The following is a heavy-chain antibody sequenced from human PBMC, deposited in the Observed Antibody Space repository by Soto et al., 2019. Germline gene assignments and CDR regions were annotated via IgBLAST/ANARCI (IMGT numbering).Heavy chain of an antibody. CDR1: GFSFSNYN. CDR2: INAGGEST. V-gene: IGHV3-23*01. Sequence: PGGSLRLSCVASGFSFSNYNMNWVRQAPGKGPEWVSAINAGGESTFYTNSVKGRFTISRDNSKNTLFLQMNSLRSEDTAVYYCAKDLGSSGWFFDYWGQGTLVTVSS. D-gene: IGHD6-19*01. J-gene: IGHJ4*02. CDR3: AKDLGSSGWFFDY.